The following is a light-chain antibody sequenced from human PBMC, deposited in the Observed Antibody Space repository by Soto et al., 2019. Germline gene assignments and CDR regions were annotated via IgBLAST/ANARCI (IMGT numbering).Light chain of an antibody. J-gene: IGKJ2*01. V-gene: IGKV3-15*01. CDR3: QQYNNWPPVT. CDR2: GAS. CDR1: QSVSNN. Sequence: EIVMTQSPATLSVCPGERATLSCRASQSVSNNLAWYQQKPGQTPRLLIYGASTRATGIPVRFSGSGSGTEFTLTISSLQSEDFAVYYCQQYNNWPPVTFGQGTKLEIK.